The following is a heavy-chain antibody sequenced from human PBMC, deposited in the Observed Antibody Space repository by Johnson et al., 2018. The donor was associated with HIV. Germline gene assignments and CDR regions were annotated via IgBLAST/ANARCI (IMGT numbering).Heavy chain of an antibody. CDR3: ARGPGYDHDYGGFDI. D-gene: IGHD4-23*01. CDR2: ISFDGHLK. CDR1: GLSFSNFG. J-gene: IGHJ3*02. Sequence: QMLLVESGGGVVQPGKSLTLSCVGSGLSFSNFGIHWVRQAPGKGPEWVAVISFDGHLKKYAASVKGRFTISRDNSKNTLHLQMNSLRVDDTAVYYCARGPGYDHDYGGFDIWGQGTMVTVSS. V-gene: IGHV3-33*08.